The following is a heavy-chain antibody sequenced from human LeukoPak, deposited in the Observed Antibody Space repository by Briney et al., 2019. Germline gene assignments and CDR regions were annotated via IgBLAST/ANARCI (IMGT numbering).Heavy chain of an antibody. Sequence: GGSLRLSCAASGFTVSSNYMSWVRQAPGKELEWVSTISSGGATYQVDSVKGRFTVSRDNSKNSLYLQMNSLRTEDTALYYCAKDRENSYAFDYWGQGTLVTVSS. CDR2: ISSGGAT. D-gene: IGHD5-18*01. J-gene: IGHJ4*02. CDR3: AKDRENSYAFDY. V-gene: IGHV3-53*05. CDR1: GFTVSSNY.